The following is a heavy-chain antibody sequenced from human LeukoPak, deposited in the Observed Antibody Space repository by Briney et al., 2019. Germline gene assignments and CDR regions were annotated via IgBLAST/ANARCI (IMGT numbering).Heavy chain of an antibody. CDR1: GCTVSSNY. V-gene: IGHV3-66*01. J-gene: IGHJ4*02. CDR2: IYSGGST. D-gene: IGHD6-19*01. CDR3: ASSSGWYNSFDY. Sequence: GGSLRLSCAASGCTVSSNYMTWVRQAPGKGLEWVSVIYSGGSTYYADSVKGRFTISRDNSKNTLFLQMNSLRAEDTAVYYCASSSGWYNSFDYWGLGTLVTVSS.